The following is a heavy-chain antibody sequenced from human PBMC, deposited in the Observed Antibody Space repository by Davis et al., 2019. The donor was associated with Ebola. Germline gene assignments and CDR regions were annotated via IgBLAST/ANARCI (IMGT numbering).Heavy chain of an antibody. CDR1: GYTFTSYD. CDR2: MNPNSGNT. Sequence: ASVKVSCKASGYTFTSYDINWVRQATGQGLEWMGWMNPNSGNTGYAQKFQGRVTMTRNTSISTAYMELSSLRSEDTAVYYCARALIAAADYYYYGMDVWGQGTTVTVSS. J-gene: IGHJ6*02. CDR3: ARALIAAADYYYYGMDV. V-gene: IGHV1-8*01. D-gene: IGHD6-13*01.